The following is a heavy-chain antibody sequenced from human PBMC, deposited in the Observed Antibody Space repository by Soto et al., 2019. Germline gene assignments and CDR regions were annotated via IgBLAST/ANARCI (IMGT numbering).Heavy chain of an antibody. Sequence: GGSLRLSCAASGYTFSSYVMTWVRQAPGKGLEWVSSISGVGTSKFYADSVKGRFTISRDNSKNILYLQMDSLRAEDTAVYYCTKDLVATITTLGHWGQGTLVTVSS. CDR3: TKDLVATITTLGH. CDR1: GYTFSSYV. J-gene: IGHJ4*02. V-gene: IGHV3-23*01. D-gene: IGHD5-12*01. CDR2: ISGVGTSK.